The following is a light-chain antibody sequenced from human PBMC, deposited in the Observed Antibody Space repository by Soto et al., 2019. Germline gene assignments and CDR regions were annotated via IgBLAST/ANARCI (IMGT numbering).Light chain of an antibody. Sequence: DIQVTHSPSSVSASVGDRVTITCXASQDIAGYLAWYQHKPGRTPELLIHGASRLQSGVPARFSGSGSGTDFTLSINSLQPEDFATYYCQQAYSCPITFGQGTRLEIK. CDR2: GAS. J-gene: IGKJ5*01. CDR3: QQAYSCPIT. V-gene: IGKV1D-12*01. CDR1: QDIAGY.